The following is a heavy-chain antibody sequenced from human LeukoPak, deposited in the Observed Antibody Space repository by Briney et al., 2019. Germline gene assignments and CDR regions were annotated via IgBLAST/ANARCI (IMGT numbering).Heavy chain of an antibody. CDR2: ISSYSGTI. CDR1: GYTFSSYS. CDR3: AREMGY. J-gene: IGHJ4*02. D-gene: IGHD5-24*01. Sequence: GGSLRLSCAASGYTFSSYSMSWVRQAPGKGLEWVSYISSYSGTISYADSVKGRFAISRDNAKNSLYLQMNSLRDEDTAIYYCAREMGYWGQGTLVTVSS. V-gene: IGHV3-48*02.